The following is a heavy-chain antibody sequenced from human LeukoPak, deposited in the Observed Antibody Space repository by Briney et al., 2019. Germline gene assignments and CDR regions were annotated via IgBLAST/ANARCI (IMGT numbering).Heavy chain of an antibody. D-gene: IGHD2-2*01. Sequence: GGSLRLSCAASGFTFGSYAMSWVRQAPGKGLEWVSAISGSGGSTYYADSVKGRFTISRDNSKNTLYLQMNSLRAEDTAVYYCAKDSSSSTSCYYFDYWGQGTLVTVSS. V-gene: IGHV3-23*01. CDR1: GFTFGSYA. CDR2: ISGSGGST. J-gene: IGHJ4*02. CDR3: AKDSSSSTSCYYFDY.